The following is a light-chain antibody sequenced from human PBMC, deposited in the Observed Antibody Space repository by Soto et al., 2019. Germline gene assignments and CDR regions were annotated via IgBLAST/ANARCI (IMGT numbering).Light chain of an antibody. CDR1: SSNIGAGYD. Sequence: QSVLTQPPSVSGAPGQRVTISCTGSSSNIGAGYDVHWYQQLPGTAPKLLIHGNNNRPSGVPDRFFGSKSGTSASLAITGLQTEDEADYYCQSYDSGLSGSLFGGGTQLTVL. J-gene: IGLJ2*01. V-gene: IGLV1-40*01. CDR2: GNN. CDR3: QSYDSGLSGSL.